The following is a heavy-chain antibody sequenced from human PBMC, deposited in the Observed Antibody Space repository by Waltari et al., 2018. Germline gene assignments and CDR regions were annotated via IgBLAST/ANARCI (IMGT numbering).Heavy chain of an antibody. D-gene: IGHD6-19*01. CDR3: ARGWLQVAPPYYYYMDV. CDR2: INPNASP. V-gene: IGHV4-34*01. CDR1: GGSFSGSY. J-gene: IGHJ6*03. Sequence: QVQLLQWGAGLLKPSETLSLTCAVYGGSFSGSYWSWLRQLPGKGLEWLGEINPNASPDYNPSLKSRATISIETSKNQFSLKLDSVTAADTGVYYCARGWLQVAPPYYYYMDVWDRGTAVTVSS.